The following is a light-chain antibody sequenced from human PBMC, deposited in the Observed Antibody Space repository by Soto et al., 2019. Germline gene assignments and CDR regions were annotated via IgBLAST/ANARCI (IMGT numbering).Light chain of an antibody. CDR1: QGISSY. Sequence: AIRMTQSPSSLSASTGDRVTITCRASQGISSYLAWYQQKPGKAPKRLIYVASSLQSGVPSRFSGSGSGTDFTLTISSLQPEDFATYYCQQGYSNPQTFGQGTKVDI. V-gene: IGKV1-8*01. J-gene: IGKJ1*01. CDR2: VAS. CDR3: QQGYSNPQT.